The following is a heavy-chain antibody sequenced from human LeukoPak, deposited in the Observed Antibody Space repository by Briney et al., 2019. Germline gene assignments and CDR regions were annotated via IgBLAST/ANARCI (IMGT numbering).Heavy chain of an antibody. Sequence: KVSFQAFWFTFTSLFVGGGGQGRGPPPLWIGWIVVGSGNTNYAQKFQERVTITRDMSTSTAYMELSSLRSEDTAVYYCAAEREGLVDYWGQGTLVTVSS. J-gene: IGHJ4*02. CDR2: IVVGSGNT. D-gene: IGHD3/OR15-3a*01. V-gene: IGHV1-58*01. CDR3: AAEREGLVDY. CDR1: WFTFTSLF.